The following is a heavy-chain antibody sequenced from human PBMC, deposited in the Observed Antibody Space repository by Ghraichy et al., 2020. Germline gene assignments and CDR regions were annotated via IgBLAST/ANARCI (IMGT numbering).Heavy chain of an antibody. J-gene: IGHJ5*02. CDR2: IYGGDKK. D-gene: IGHD2-2*01. V-gene: IGHV3-53*01. CDR1: DFTVSSNY. CDR3: ARATRGWFDP. Sequence: GGSLRLSCAASDFTVSSNYMTWVRQAPGKGLEWVSVIYGGDKKYYADSVKDRFTISRDNSKNTLFLQMNSLRAEDTAVYYCARATRGWFDPWGQGTLATVSS.